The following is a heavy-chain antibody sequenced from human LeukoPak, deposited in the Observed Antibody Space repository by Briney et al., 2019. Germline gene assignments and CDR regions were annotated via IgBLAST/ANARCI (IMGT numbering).Heavy chain of an antibody. V-gene: IGHV1-2*02. D-gene: IGHD2-21*02. CDR3: ARAHYCGDDCYHYFDS. CDR2: INANSGVT. J-gene: IGHJ4*02. CDR1: GYTFTSHY. Sequence: ASVKVSCKTSGYTFTSHYMHWVRQAPGQGLEWMAWINANSGVTNYAQKFQGRVTMTRDTSISTVYMDLTSLTSDDTAVYHCARAHYCGDDCYHYFDSWGQGTLVTVSS.